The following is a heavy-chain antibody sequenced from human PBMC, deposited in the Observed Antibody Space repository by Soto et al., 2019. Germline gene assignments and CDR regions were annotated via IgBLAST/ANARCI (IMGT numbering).Heavy chain of an antibody. CDR3: ARYWSDGSGYYYYYYYMDV. Sequence: GGSLRLSCAASGFTFSSYSMNWVRQAPGKGLEWVSSISSSSSYIYYADSVKGRFTISRDNAKNSLYLQMNSLRAEDTAVYYCARYWSDGSGYYYYYYYMDVWGKGTTVTVSS. D-gene: IGHD3-10*01. V-gene: IGHV3-21*01. CDR2: ISSSSSYI. J-gene: IGHJ6*03. CDR1: GFTFSSYS.